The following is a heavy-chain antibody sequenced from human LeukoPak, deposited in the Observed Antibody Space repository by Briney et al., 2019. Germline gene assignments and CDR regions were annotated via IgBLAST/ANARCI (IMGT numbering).Heavy chain of an antibody. CDR3: VRDHYYNSSGYTFRY. D-gene: IGHD3-22*01. CDR2: INHSGST. V-gene: IGHV4-34*01. Sequence: PSETLSLTCAVYGGSFSGYYWSWIRQPPGKGLEWIGEINHSGSTNYNPSLKSRVTISVDTSKNQFSLKLTSVTAADTAVYHCVRDHYYNSSGYTFRYWGQGTLVTVSS. J-gene: IGHJ1*01. CDR1: GGSFSGYY.